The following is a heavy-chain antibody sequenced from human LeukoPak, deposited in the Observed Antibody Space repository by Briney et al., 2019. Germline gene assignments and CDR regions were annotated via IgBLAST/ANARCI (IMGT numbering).Heavy chain of an antibody. D-gene: IGHD3/OR15-3a*01. V-gene: IGHV4-59*06. CDR2: IYYSGST. CDR3: ARWKPGLQNFDY. CDR1: GGSISSYY. Sequence: SETLSLTCTVSGGSISSYYWSWIRQHPGKGLEWIGYIYYSGSTYYNPSLKSRVTISVDTSKNQFSLKLSSVTAADTAVYYCARWKPGLQNFDYWGQGTLVTVSS. J-gene: IGHJ4*02.